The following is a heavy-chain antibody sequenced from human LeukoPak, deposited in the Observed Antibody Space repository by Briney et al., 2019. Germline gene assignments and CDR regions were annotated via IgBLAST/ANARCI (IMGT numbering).Heavy chain of an antibody. CDR2: INHSGST. D-gene: IGHD5-18*01. V-gene: IGHV4-34*01. J-gene: IGHJ1*01. CDR3: ARSKNFRGYSYGSEYFQH. Sequence: LETLSLTCAVYGGSFSGYYWSWIRQPPGKGLEWIGEINHSGSTNYNPSLKSRVTISVDTSKNQFSLKLSSVTAADTAVYYCARSKNFRGYSYGSEYFQHWGQGTLVTVSS. CDR1: GGSFSGYY.